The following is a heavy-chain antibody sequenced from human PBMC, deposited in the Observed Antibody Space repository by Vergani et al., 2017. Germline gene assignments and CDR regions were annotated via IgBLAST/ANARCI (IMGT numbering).Heavy chain of an antibody. CDR2: ITYNGGRT. CDR3: AKDYNIMGALHY. Sequence: LQLQESGPGLVKPSETLSLTCTVSGVSIGSNSYYWGWVRQAPGKGLEWVSTITYNGGRTYYADSVTGRFTISRDNSKNTLFLQLKTLRAEDTGVYYCAKDYNIMGALHYWGQGTLVAVSS. V-gene: IGHV3-23*01. D-gene: IGHD5-12*01. CDR1: GVSIGSNSYY. J-gene: IGHJ4*02.